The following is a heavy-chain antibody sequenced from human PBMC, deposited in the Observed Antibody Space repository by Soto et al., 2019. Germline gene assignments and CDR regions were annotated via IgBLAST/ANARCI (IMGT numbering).Heavy chain of an antibody. D-gene: IGHD5-18*01. J-gene: IGHJ3*02. CDR3: ARGMGIQLWTDAFDI. CDR2: FNPNSGGT. CDR1: GYTFTGYY. Sequence: GASVKVSCKASGYTFTGYYMHWVRQAPGQGLEWMGWFNPNSGGTNYAQKFQGWVTMTRDTSISTAYMELSRLRSDDTAVYYCARGMGIQLWTDAFDIWGQGTMVTVSS. V-gene: IGHV1-2*04.